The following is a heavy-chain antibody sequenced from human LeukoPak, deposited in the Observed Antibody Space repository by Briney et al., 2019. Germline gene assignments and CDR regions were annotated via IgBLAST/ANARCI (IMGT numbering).Heavy chain of an antibody. CDR3: ARVGARIQLWHPGNDAFDI. J-gene: IGHJ3*02. CDR2: NSAYNGNT. CDR1: GLTFTSYG. V-gene: IGHV1-18*01. D-gene: IGHD5-18*01. Sequence: GASVKVFCKASGLTFTSYGISWVRQAPGQGLEWMGWNSAYNGNTNYAQKLQGRVTMTTDTSTSTAYMELRSLRSDDTAVYYCARVGARIQLWHPGNDAFDIWGQGTMVTVSS.